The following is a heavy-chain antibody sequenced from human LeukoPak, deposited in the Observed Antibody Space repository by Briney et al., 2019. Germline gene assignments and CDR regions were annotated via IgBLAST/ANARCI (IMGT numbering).Heavy chain of an antibody. Sequence: GGSLRLSCAASGFTFSSYAMHWVRQAPGKGLEWVAVISYDGSNKYYADSVKGRFTISRDNSKNTLYLQMNSLRAEDTAVYYCARDPYCSSTGCYYGWFDPWGQGTLVTVSS. D-gene: IGHD2-2*01. CDR3: ARDPYCSSTGCYYGWFDP. CDR1: GFTFSSYA. V-gene: IGHV3-30-3*01. J-gene: IGHJ5*02. CDR2: ISYDGSNK.